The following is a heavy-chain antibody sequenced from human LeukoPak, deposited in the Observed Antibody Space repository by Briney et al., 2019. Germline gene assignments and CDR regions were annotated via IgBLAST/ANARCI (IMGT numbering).Heavy chain of an antibody. CDR1: GGSISSHY. Sequence: SETLSLTCTVSGGSISSHYWSWIRQPPGKGLEWIGNIYYSGSTNYNPSLKSRVTISVDTSKNQFSLKLSSVTAADTAVYYCARGRQTYYDILTGYKPYYFDYWGKGTRVTVSS. CDR2: IYYSGST. CDR3: ARGRQTYYDILTGYKPYYFDY. V-gene: IGHV4-59*11. D-gene: IGHD3-9*01. J-gene: IGHJ4*02.